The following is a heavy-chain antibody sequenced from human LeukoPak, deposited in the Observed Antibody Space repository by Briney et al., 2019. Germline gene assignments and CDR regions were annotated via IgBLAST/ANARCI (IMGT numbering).Heavy chain of an antibody. J-gene: IGHJ4*01. CDR2: IRQDGGEK. CDR1: GFTFTDYW. V-gene: IGHV3-7*01. Sequence: GGSLRLSCAVSGFTFTDYWMNWVRQAPGKGLEWVASIRQDGGEKSYVDSVKGRFTISRDNTKISLYLQINSLRAEDTAVYYCARDGTAAGLYFDLWGQGALVTVSS. CDR3: ARDGTAAGLYFDL. D-gene: IGHD6-13*01.